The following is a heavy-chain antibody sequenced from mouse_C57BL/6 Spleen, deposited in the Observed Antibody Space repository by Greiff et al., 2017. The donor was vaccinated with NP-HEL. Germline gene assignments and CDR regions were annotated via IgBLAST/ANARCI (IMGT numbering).Heavy chain of an antibody. V-gene: IGHV1-64*01. J-gene: IGHJ2*01. Sequence: QVQLQQPGAELVKPGASVKLSCKASGYTFTSYWMHWVKQRPGQGLEWIGMIHPNSGSTNYNEKFKSKATLTVDKSYSTAYMQLSSLTSEDSAVYNCARTGYGSSYVDYWGQGTTLTVSS. CDR3: ARTGYGSSYVDY. CDR1: GYTFTSYW. D-gene: IGHD1-1*01. CDR2: IHPNSGST.